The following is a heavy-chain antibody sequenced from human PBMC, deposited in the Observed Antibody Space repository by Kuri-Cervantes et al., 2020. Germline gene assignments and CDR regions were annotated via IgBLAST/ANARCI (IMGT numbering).Heavy chain of an antibody. CDR3: ARDSGGYYVDY. J-gene: IGHJ4*02. CDR2: IYYSGST. D-gene: IGHD3-22*01. Sequence: LRLSCTVSGGSISSNYWSWIRQPPGKGLEWIGYIYYSGSTYYNPSLKSRVTISVDTSKNQFSLKLSSVTAADTAVYYCARDSGGYYVDYWGQGTLVTVSS. CDR1: GGSISSNY. V-gene: IGHV4-30-4*08.